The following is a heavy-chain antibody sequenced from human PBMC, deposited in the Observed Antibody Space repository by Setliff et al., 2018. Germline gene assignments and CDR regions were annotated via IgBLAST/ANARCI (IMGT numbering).Heavy chain of an antibody. CDR2: MNPNSGNT. CDR1: GYTFTSYD. D-gene: IGHD3-3*01. CDR3: ARGGGQIHYDFWSGYFSDPQPNYYYYYMDV. J-gene: IGHJ6*03. Sequence: GASVKVSCKASGYTFTSYDINWVRQATGQGLEWMGWMNPNSGNTGYAQKFQGRVTITRNTSISTAYMGLSSLRSEDTAVYYCARGGGQIHYDFWSGYFSDPQPNYYYYYMDVWGKGTTVTVS. V-gene: IGHV1-8*03.